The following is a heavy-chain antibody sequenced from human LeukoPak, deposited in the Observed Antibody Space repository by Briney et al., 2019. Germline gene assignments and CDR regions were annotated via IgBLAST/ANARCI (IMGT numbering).Heavy chain of an antibody. CDR1: GYTFTSYG. V-gene: IGHV1-18*01. J-gene: IGHJ6*03. CDR2: ISAYNGNT. CDR3: ARDRGDNDYYYYYYMDV. Sequence: GASVKVSCKASGYTFTSYGISWVRQAPGQGLEWMGWISAYNGNTNYAQKLQGRVTMTRDTSISTAYMELSRLRSDDTAVYYCARDRGDNDYYYYYYMDVWGKGTTVTVSS. D-gene: IGHD2-15*01.